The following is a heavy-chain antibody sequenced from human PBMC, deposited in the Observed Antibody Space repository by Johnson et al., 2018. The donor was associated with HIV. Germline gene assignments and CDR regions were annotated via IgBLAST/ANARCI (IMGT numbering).Heavy chain of an antibody. CDR1: GFTFSSYG. D-gene: IGHD6-13*01. Sequence: VLLVESGGGLVKAGGSLRLSCAASGFTFSSYGMHWVRQAPGKGLEWVSGISWKSGSIGYADSVKGRFTISRDNAKNSLYLQMNSLRAEDTALYYCARARYSNTWDDAFDIWGQGTMVSVSS. J-gene: IGHJ3*02. CDR2: ISWKSGSI. V-gene: IGHV3-9*01. CDR3: ARARYSNTWDDAFDI.